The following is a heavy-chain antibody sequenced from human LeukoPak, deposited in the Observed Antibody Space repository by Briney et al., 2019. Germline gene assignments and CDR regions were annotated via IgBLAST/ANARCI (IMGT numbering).Heavy chain of an antibody. V-gene: IGHV4-4*02. CDR3: ARVSKAYDILTGYGRYGIFES. CDR1: GGSISSSNW. J-gene: IGHJ4*02. CDR2: IYYSGST. D-gene: IGHD3-9*01. Sequence: SETLSLTCAISGGSISSSNWWSWVRQPPGKGLEWIGEIYYSGSTDYNPTLKSRVTMSIDKSKSHFSLSLTSVTAADTAVYYCARVSKAYDILTGYGRYGIFESSRQGDLVTVSS.